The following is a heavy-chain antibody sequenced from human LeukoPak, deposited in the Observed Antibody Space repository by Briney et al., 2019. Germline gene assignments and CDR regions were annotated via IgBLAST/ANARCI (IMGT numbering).Heavy chain of an antibody. J-gene: IGHJ3*02. Sequence: GGSLRLSCAASGFTFNNYAMHWVRQAPGSGLEWVAFIKHDGRDQNYADSVKGRFTISRDNSKNTLYLQMNSLRAEDTAVYYCARDGPRSSGSYPIWGQGTMVTVSS. CDR3: ARDGPRSSGSYPI. CDR1: GFTFNNYA. D-gene: IGHD3-10*01. CDR2: IKHDGRDQ. V-gene: IGHV3-30*02.